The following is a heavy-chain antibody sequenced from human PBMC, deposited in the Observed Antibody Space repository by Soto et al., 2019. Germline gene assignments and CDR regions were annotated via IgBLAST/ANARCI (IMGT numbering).Heavy chain of an antibody. J-gene: IGHJ6*02. CDR3: AREGRIQGYYYGMDV. D-gene: IGHD5-18*01. Sequence: SETLSLTCAVSGGSISSGGYSWSWIRQPPGKGLEWIGYIYHSGSTYYNPSLKSRVTISVDRSKNQFSLKLSSVTAADTAVYYCAREGRIQGYYYGMDVWGQGTTVTVSS. CDR1: GGSISSGGYS. V-gene: IGHV4-30-2*01. CDR2: IYHSGST.